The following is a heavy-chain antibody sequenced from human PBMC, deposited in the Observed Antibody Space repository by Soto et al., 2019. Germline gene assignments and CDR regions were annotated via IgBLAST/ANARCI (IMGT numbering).Heavy chain of an antibody. CDR1: GGSFSGYY. V-gene: IGHV4-34*01. J-gene: IGHJ5*02. Sequence: KTSETLSLTCAVYGGSFSGYYWSWIRQPPGKGLEWIGEINHSGSTNYNPSLKSRVTISVDTSKKQFSLKLSSVTAADTAVYYCARLGYSSGWYRWFDPWGQGTLVTVSS. D-gene: IGHD6-19*01. CDR2: INHSGST. CDR3: ARLGYSSGWYRWFDP.